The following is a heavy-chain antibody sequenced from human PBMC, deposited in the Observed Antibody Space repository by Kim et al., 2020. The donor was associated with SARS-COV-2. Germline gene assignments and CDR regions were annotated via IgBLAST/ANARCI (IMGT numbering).Heavy chain of an antibody. V-gene: IGHV1-3*01. Sequence: NTKYSQKFQGRVTFSRDTSASTAYMELSSLRSEDTAMYYCARLYYFGLGDYWGQGTLVTVSS. J-gene: IGHJ4*02. CDR3: ARLYYFGLGDY. CDR2: NT. D-gene: IGHD3-10*01.